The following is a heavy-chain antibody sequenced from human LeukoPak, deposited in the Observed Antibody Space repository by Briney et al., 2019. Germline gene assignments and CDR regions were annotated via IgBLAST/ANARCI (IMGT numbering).Heavy chain of an antibody. J-gene: IGHJ6*03. CDR1: GFTFSRYD. CDR2: IGTAGDT. V-gene: IGHV3-13*01. CDR3: VRAPPGSRAFHYSYMDV. D-gene: IGHD1-26*01. Sequence: GGSPRLSCAASGFTFSRYDMHWVRQVTGKGLEWVSTIGTAGDTYYPDSVKGRFTISRENAENSLYLQMSSLRAGDTALYYCVRAPPGSRAFHYSYMDVWGKGTTVTISS.